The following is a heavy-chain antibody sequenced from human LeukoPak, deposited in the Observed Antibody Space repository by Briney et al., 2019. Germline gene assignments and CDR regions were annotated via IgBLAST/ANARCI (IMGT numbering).Heavy chain of an antibody. CDR1: GFTFSSYA. CDR2: ISSSSDHI. V-gene: IGHV3-21*01. J-gene: IGHJ4*02. D-gene: IGHD2-2*01. CDR3: ARGVVPAAFDY. Sequence: PGGSLRPSCAASGFTFSSYAMSWVRQAPGKGLEWVSSISSSSDHIAYADSVKGRFTISRDNAKNALYLQVNSLRAEDTAVCYCARGVVPAAFDYWGQGTLVTVSS.